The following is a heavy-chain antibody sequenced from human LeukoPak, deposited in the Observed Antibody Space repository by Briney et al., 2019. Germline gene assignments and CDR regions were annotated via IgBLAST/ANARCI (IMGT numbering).Heavy chain of an antibody. CDR2: SRNKAKSHTP. J-gene: IGHJ4*02. CDR1: GFAFSDHF. V-gene: IGHV3-72*01. Sequence: GSLRLSCAVSGFAFSDHFLDWVRQAPGKGLEWVGRSRNKAKSHTPEYAASVKGRFTISRDDSKNSLYLQMNSLKTEDTAVYYCVRVGSVAGSDYLDYWGQGTLVTVSS. CDR3: VRVGSVAGSDYLDY. D-gene: IGHD6-19*01.